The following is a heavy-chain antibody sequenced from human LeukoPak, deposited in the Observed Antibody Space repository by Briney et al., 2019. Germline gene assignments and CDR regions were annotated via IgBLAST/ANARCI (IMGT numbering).Heavy chain of an antibody. Sequence: GGSLRLSCEASGFTFSSYEMNRVRQAPGKGLEWVSYISNIDATIYYADSVKGRFTISRDNAKNSLYLQMNSLRAEDTALYYCAREGAGIMIRGVILDYWGQGTLVTVSS. CDR1: GFTFSSYE. D-gene: IGHD3-10*01. CDR3: AREGAGIMIRGVILDY. J-gene: IGHJ4*02. CDR2: ISNIDATI. V-gene: IGHV3-48*03.